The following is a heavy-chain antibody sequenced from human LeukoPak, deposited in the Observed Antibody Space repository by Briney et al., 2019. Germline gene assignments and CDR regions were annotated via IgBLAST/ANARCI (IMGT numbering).Heavy chain of an antibody. CDR2: INPNSGGT. J-gene: IGHJ5*02. CDR1: GYTFTGYY. V-gene: IGHV1-2*02. CDR3: ARGRRGVIITGDNWFDP. D-gene: IGHD3-10*01. Sequence: ASVKVSCKASGYTFTGYYMHWVRQAPGQGLEWMGWINPNSGGTNYAQKFQGRVTMTRDTSISTAYMELSRLRSDDTAVHYCARGRRGVIITGDNWFDPWGQGTLVTVSS.